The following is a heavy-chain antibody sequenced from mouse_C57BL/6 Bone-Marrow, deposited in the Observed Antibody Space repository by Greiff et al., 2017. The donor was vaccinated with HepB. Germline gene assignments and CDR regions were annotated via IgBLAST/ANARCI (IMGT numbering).Heavy chain of an antibody. Sequence: QVQLQQSGAELARPGASVKLSCKASGYTFTSYGISWVKQRTGQGLEWIGEIYPRSGNTYYNEKFKGKATLTADKSSSTAYMELRSLTSEDSAVYFCARGNWAWFAYWGQGTLVTVSA. J-gene: IGHJ3*01. CDR2: IYPRSGNT. D-gene: IGHD4-1*01. CDR1: GYTFTSYG. V-gene: IGHV1-81*01. CDR3: ARGNWAWFAY.